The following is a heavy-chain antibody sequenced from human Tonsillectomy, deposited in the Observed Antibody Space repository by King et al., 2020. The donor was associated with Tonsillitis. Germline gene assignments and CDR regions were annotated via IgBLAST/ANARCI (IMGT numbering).Heavy chain of an antibody. CDR3: ARHSGVNHDVFDI. V-gene: IGHV4-59*08. D-gene: IGHD3-10*01. CDR1: GGSISSYY. Sequence: VQLQESGPGLVKGSETMSLTCTVAGGSISSYYWSWIRQPPGRGLEWIGYIHYSGSTNYNPSLKSRVTISVHTSKNQFSLKLSSVTAADTAVYYCARHSGVNHDVFDIWGQGTGVTVSS. J-gene: IGHJ3*02. CDR2: IHYSGST.